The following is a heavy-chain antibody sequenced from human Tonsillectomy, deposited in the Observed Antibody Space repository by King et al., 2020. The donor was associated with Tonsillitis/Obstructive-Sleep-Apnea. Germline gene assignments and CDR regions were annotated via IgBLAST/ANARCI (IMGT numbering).Heavy chain of an antibody. Sequence: VQLQQWGAGLLKPSETLSLTCAVYGGSFSGYYWSWIRQPPGKELEWIGEINHSGSTNYNPSLKSRVTISVDTSKNQFSLKLSSVTAADTAVYYCARERREYSSGWYEARAYYFDYWGQGTLVTVSS. CDR1: GGSFSGYY. D-gene: IGHD6-19*01. J-gene: IGHJ4*02. V-gene: IGHV4-34*01. CDR2: INHSGST. CDR3: ARERREYSSGWYEARAYYFDY.